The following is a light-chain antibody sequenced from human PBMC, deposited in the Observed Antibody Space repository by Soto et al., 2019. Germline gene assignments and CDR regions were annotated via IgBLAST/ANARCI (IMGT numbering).Light chain of an antibody. Sequence: QSALTQPASVSGSPGQSITISCTGTSSDVGSYNYVSWYQQHPGKAPKLMIYDVSNRPSGVSDRFSGSKSGNTASLTISGLQSEDEADYYCTSYITASTYVFGTGTKVTVL. J-gene: IGLJ1*01. V-gene: IGLV2-14*03. CDR1: SSDVGSYNY. CDR2: DVS. CDR3: TSYITASTYV.